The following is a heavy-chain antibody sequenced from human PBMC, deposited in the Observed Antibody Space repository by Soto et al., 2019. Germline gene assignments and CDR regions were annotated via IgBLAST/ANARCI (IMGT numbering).Heavy chain of an antibody. CDR1: GGSISSYY. CDR3: ARVVGDRDFWSGYSKNFDY. V-gene: IGHV4-59*01. Sequence: SETLSLTCTVSGGSISSYYWSWIRQPPGKGLEWIGYIYYTGSTNYNPSLKSRVTISIDTSGSQFSLKLSSVTATDTAVYYCARVVGDRDFWSGYSKNFDYWGQGTLVTVSS. CDR2: IYYTGST. D-gene: IGHD3-3*01. J-gene: IGHJ4*02.